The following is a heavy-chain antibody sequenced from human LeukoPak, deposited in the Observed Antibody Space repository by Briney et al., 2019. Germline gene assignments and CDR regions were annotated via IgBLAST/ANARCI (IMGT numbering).Heavy chain of an antibody. V-gene: IGHV3-74*01. Sequence: QAGGSLRLSCAASGFTFSSYWMHWVRQAPGKGLVWVSRINSDGSSTSYADSVKGRFTISRDNAKNTLYLQMNSLGAEDTAVYYCARDHLSYDYVWGSYRDNWYFDLWGRGTLVTVSS. J-gene: IGHJ2*01. CDR1: GFTFSSYW. CDR3: ARDHLSYDYVWGSYRDNWYFDL. D-gene: IGHD3-16*02. CDR2: INSDGSST.